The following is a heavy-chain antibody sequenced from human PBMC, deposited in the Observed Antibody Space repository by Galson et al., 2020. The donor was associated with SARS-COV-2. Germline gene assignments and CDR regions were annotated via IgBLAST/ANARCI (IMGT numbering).Heavy chain of an antibody. J-gene: IGHJ4*02. Sequence: ASVKVSCKASGYIFTNYYIHWVRQAPGQGLEWMGIINPNDGTTRYSEKFQGRVAMTSDTSTGIVYMELSSLRSKDTAVYYCWRHYWNLGSRNYSGAYWGQGTLVTVSS. D-gene: IGHD3-3*02. CDR3: WRHYWNLGSRNYSGAY. CDR2: INPNDGTT. V-gene: IGHV1-46*01. CDR1: GYIFTNYY.